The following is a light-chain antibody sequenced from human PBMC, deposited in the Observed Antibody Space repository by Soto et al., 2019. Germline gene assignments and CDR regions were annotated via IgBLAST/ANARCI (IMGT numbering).Light chain of an antibody. V-gene: IGKV1-39*01. CDR3: QQSYSTPLT. J-gene: IGKJ4*01. Sequence: DIQMTQSPSSLSASVGDRVTITCRASQSISSYLNWYQQKPGKAPKLLIYAASSLQSGVPSRFSGSGSVTEFTLTISSLQPEDFATYYCQQSYSTPLTFGGGTKVELK. CDR1: QSISSY. CDR2: AAS.